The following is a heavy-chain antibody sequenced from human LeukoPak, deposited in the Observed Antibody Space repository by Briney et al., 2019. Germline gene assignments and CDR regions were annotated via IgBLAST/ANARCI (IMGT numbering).Heavy chain of an antibody. CDR1: GGSISSYY. J-gene: IGHJ4*02. CDR3: ARVVNSYYGGTPVFDY. Sequence: PSETLSLTCTVSGGSISSYYWSWIRQPPGKGLEWIGYIYYSGSTNYNPSLKSRVTISVDTSKNQFSLKLSSVTAADTAVYYCARVVNSYYGGTPVFDYWGQGTLVTVSS. CDR2: IYYSGST. D-gene: IGHD4-23*01. V-gene: IGHV4-59*01.